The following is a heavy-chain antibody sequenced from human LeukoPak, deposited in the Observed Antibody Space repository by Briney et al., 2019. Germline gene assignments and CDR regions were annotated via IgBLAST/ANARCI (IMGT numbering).Heavy chain of an antibody. CDR3: ARDAVDTANAV. CDR2: ISYDASNK. D-gene: IGHD5-18*01. Sequence: PGGSLRLSCAASGFTFSNYGIHWVRQAPGKGLEWVAVISYDASNKYYADSVKGRFTISRDNAENTLYLQMNSLRAEDTAVYYCARDAVDTANAVWGQGTTVTVSS. J-gene: IGHJ6*02. CDR1: GFTFSNYG. V-gene: IGHV3-30*03.